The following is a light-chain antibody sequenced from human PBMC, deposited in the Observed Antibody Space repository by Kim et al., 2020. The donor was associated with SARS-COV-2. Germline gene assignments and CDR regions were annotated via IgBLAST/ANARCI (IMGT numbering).Light chain of an antibody. CDR2: AAS. J-gene: IGKJ2*01. CDR3: QQSYRTPYT. V-gene: IGKV1-39*01. CDR1: QSISSY. Sequence: SASVGDRVTITCRASQSISSYLNWYLQKPGKAPKLLIYAASSLQSGVPSRFSGSGSGTDFTLTISSLQPEDFAIYYCQQSYRTPYTFGQGTKLEI.